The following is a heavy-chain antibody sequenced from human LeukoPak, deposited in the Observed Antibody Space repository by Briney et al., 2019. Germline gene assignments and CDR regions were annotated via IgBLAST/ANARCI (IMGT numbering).Heavy chain of an antibody. Sequence: GGSLRLSCAASGFTFSSYSMNWVRQAPGKGLEWVSSISSSSSYIYYADSVKGRFTISRDNAKNSLYLQMNSLRAEDTAVYYCAKVDMIALRPKDYWGQGTLVTVSS. D-gene: IGHD2-21*01. CDR2: ISSSSSYI. CDR1: GFTFSSYS. V-gene: IGHV3-21*01. J-gene: IGHJ4*02. CDR3: AKVDMIALRPKDY.